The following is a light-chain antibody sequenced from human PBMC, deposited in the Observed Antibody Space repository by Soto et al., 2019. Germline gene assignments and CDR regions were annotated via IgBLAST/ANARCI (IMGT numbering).Light chain of an antibody. J-gene: IGLJ1*01. Sequence: QSALTQPASVSGSPGQSIAISCTGSSSDVGIYNYVSWYQQHPGKVPKLIIYEVRNRPSGVSNRFSGSKSGNTASLTLSGLQAEDEADYYCSSYTTSSTRVFGTGTKVTV. CDR2: EVR. CDR1: SSDVGIYNY. CDR3: SSYTTSSTRV. V-gene: IGLV2-14*01.